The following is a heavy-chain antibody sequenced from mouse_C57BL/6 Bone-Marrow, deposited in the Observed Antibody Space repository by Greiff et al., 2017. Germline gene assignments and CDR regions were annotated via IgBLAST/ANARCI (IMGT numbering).Heavy chain of an antibody. CDR2: IYPGSGST. V-gene: IGHV1-55*01. J-gene: IGHJ2*02. D-gene: IGHD1-1*01. Sequence: QVQLQQPGAELVKPGASVKMSCKASGYTFTSYWITWVKQRPGQGLEWIGDIYPGSGSTNYNEKFKSKATLTVDTSSSTAYMQLSSLTSEDSAVYCCARGSITSVVADYWGQGTSLTVSS. CDR1: GYTFTSYW. CDR3: ARGSITSVVADY.